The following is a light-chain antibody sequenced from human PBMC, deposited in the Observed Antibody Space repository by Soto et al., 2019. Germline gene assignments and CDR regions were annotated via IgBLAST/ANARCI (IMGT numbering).Light chain of an antibody. CDR3: QQYGSSPRT. J-gene: IGKJ1*01. Sequence: EIGVTHSPATLSLSPGERATLSCRASQRVSSYLAWYQQKPGQAPRLLMYEASNRATGIPARFSGGGSGTDFTLTISSLEPEDFAVYCCQQYGSSPRTFGEGTKVDIK. CDR1: QRVSSY. V-gene: IGKV3-11*01. CDR2: EAS.